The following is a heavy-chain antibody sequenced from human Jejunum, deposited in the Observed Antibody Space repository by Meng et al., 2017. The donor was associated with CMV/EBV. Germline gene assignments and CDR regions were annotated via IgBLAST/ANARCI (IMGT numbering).Heavy chain of an antibody. CDR1: FGDYA. CDR3: TSRWSGSYNYYFDY. Sequence: FGDYAMSWVRQAPGKGLEWVGFIGSKAKGGTTRYAASVQGRFLISRDDSKSIAYLQMNNLKTEDTALYYCTSRWSGSYNYYFDYWGQGTLVTVSS. CDR2: IGSKAKGGTT. J-gene: IGHJ4*02. V-gene: IGHV3-49*04. D-gene: IGHD3-3*01.